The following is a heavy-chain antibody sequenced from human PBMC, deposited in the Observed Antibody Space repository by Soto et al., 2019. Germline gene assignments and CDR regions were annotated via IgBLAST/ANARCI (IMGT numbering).Heavy chain of an antibody. V-gene: IGHV4-34*01. CDR1: GGSFSGYY. Sequence: SETLSLTCAGYGGSFSGYYWSCIRQPPGKGLEWIGEINHSGSTNYNPSLKSRVTISVDTSKNSVSLQMNTLRVEDTAVYYCAREDSIIIPAVSDFWGQGTLVTVSS. D-gene: IGHD2-2*01. CDR3: AREDSIIIPAVSDF. J-gene: IGHJ4*02. CDR2: INHSGST.